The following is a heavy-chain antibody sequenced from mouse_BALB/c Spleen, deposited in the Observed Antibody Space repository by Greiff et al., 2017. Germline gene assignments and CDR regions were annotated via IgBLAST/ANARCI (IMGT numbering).Heavy chain of an antibody. CDR2: IDPENGNT. Sequence: EVQLQQSGAELVRPGALVKLSCKASGFNIKDYYMHWVKQRPEQGLEWIGWIDPENGNTIYDPKFQGKASITADTSSNTAYLQLSSLTSEDTAVYYCGVGRPMDYWGQGTSVTGSS. V-gene: IGHV14-1*02. J-gene: IGHJ4*01. CDR1: GFNIKDYY. D-gene: IGHD2-14*01. CDR3: GVGRPMDY.